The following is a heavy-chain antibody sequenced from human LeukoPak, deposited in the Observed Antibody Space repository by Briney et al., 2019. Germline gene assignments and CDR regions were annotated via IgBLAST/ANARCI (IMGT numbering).Heavy chain of an antibody. CDR1: GYSISSGYY. Sequence: SETLSLTCTVSGYSISSGYYWGWIRQPPGKGLEWIGSIYYSGSTYYNPSLKSRVTISVDTSKNQFSLKLSSVTAADTAVYYCARSSTSQLLFNWFDPWGQGTLVTVSS. J-gene: IGHJ5*02. V-gene: IGHV4-38-2*02. CDR2: IYYSGST. D-gene: IGHD2-2*01. CDR3: ARSSTSQLLFNWFDP.